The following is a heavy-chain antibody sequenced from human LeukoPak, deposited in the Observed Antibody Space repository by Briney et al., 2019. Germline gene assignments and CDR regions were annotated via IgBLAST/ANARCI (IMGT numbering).Heavy chain of an antibody. CDR2: ISYDGSNK. CDR3: ARPSSGYYPLYDY. CDR1: GFTFSSYS. D-gene: IGHD3-22*01. J-gene: IGHJ4*02. V-gene: IGHV3-30*03. Sequence: GGSLRLSCAASGFTFSSYSMNWVRQAPGKGLEWVAVISYDGSNKYYADSVKGRFTISRDNSKNTLYLQMNSLRGEDTAVYHCARPSSGYYPLYDYWGQGTLVTVSS.